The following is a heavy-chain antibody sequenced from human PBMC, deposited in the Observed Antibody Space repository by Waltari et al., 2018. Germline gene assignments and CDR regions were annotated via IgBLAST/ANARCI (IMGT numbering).Heavy chain of an antibody. J-gene: IGHJ4*02. V-gene: IGHV3-74*01. CDR3: ARLRRRDQYGAGSLRY. Sequence: EVHLVESGGGSVQPGGSLRVSCAGPGFTTECWIQWVRQVPGKGLEWVSRISSDGTSTDYADPVKGRFTLSRDTTKKMVYLQMNSLRAEDTAVYYCARLRRRDQYGAGSLRYWGQGALVNVSS. CDR2: ISSDGTST. D-gene: IGHD3-10*01. CDR1: GFTTECW.